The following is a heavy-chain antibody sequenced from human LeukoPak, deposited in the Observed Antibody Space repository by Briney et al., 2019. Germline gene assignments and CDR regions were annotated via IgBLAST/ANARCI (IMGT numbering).Heavy chain of an antibody. V-gene: IGHV4-38-2*01. CDR2: ICHSGST. D-gene: IGHD2-2*01. CDR3: ARHVRYCSSTSCWYFDY. Sequence: SETLSLTCAVSGYSISSGYYWGWIRQPPGKGLEWIGSICHSGSTYYNPSLKSRVTISVDTSKNQFSLKLSSVTAADTAVYYCARHVRYCSSTSCWYFDYWGQGTLVTVSS. CDR1: GYSISSGYY. J-gene: IGHJ4*02.